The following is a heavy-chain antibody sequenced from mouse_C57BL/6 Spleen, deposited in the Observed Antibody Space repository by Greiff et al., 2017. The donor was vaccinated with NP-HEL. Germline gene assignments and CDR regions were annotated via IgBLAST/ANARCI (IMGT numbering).Heavy chain of an antibody. V-gene: IGHV1-80*01. Sequence: VQVVESGAELVKPGASVKISCKASGYAFSSYWMNWVKQRPGKGLAWIGQIYPGDGDTNYNGKFKGKATLTADKSSSTAYMQLSSLTSEDSAVYFCARRTRGEAMDYWGQGTSVTVSS. J-gene: IGHJ4*01. CDR3: ARRTRGEAMDY. D-gene: IGHD3-1*01. CDR2: IYPGDGDT. CDR1: GYAFSSYW.